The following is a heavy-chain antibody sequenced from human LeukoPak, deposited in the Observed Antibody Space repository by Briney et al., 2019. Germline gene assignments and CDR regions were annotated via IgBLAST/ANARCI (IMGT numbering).Heavy chain of an antibody. J-gene: IGHJ6*02. CDR1: GFTFSSNW. Sequence: GGSLRLSCAASGFTFSSNWMSWVRQAPGKGLEWVANIKEDGSEKYYVDSVKGRFTISRDNAKNSMYLEMNSLSAEDTAVYYCARDRYDFSSGSTYYDILTSYYNDYYGMDVWGQGTTVTVSS. CDR2: IKEDGSEK. CDR3: ARDRYDFSSGSTYYDILTSYYNDYYGMDV. D-gene: IGHD3-9*01. V-gene: IGHV3-7*01.